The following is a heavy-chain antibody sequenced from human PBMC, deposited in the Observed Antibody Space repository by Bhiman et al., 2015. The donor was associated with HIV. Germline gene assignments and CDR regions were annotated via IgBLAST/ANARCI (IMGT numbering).Heavy chain of an antibody. J-gene: IGHJ3*02. V-gene: IGHV3-30-3*01. Sequence: QVQLVESGGGLVKPGGSLRLSCAASGFTFSDYYMSWIRQAPGKGLEWVAFISYDGSNKYYADSVKGRFTISRDNSKNTLYLQMNSLRAEDTAVYYCARAGLIVATMGGAFDIWGQGTMVTVSS. CDR1: GFTFSDYY. CDR2: ISYDGSNK. CDR3: ARAGLIVATMGGAFDI. D-gene: IGHD5-12*01.